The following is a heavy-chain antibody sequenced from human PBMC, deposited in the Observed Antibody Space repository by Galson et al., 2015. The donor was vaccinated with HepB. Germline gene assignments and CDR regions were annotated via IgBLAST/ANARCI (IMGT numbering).Heavy chain of an antibody. Sequence: SLRLSCAASGFTFTGAWMSWVRQAPGKGLEWVGRIKSKTDGGTTDYAAPVKGRFTISRDDSKSILYLQMNSLKTEGTAVYYCTTTPLGMLTTDPYSISSWGQGTLVTVSS. D-gene: IGHD6-6*01. V-gene: IGHV3-15*01. J-gene: IGHJ5*02. CDR1: GFTFTGAW. CDR2: IKSKTDGGTT. CDR3: TTTPLGMLTTDPYSISS.